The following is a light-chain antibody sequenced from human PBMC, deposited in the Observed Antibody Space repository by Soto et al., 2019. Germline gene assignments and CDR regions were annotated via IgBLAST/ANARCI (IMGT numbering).Light chain of an antibody. CDR2: DAS. J-gene: IGKJ5*01. CDR3: QQYNSSAIT. V-gene: IGKV1-5*01. CDR1: QSISSW. Sequence: DIQMTQSPSTLSASVGDRVTITCRASQSISSWLAWYQQKPGKAPKLLIYDASNLESGVPSRFSGSGSGTEFTLTISSLQPDDFATYYCQQYNSSAITFGEGTRLEIK.